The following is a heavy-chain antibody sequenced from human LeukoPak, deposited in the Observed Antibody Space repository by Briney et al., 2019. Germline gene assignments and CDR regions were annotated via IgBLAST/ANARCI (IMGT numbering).Heavy chain of an antibody. CDR3: ARNFYSSGWYFDY. CDR1: GFTVSSNY. CDR2: IYSGGST. V-gene: IGHV3-53*01. D-gene: IGHD6-19*01. J-gene: IGHJ4*02. Sequence: PGGSLRLSCAASGFTVSSNYMSWVRQAPGKGLEWVSIIYSGGSTFYADSVKGRFTISRDNSKNTLYLQMNSLRAEDTAVYYCARNFYSSGWYFDYWGQGTLVTVSS.